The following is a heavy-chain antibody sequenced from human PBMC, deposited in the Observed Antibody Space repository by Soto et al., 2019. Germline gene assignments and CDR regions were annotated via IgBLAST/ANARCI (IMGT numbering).Heavy chain of an antibody. Sequence: QVQLQQWGAGLLKPSETLSLTCAVYGGSFSGYYWTWIRQPPGTGLEWIGEINRSGSTTYTPSLKSRVTISVDTSKTQFSLKRTAGTAADPALYYCARDKIAGLFDYWGQGTLVTVSS. CDR3: ARDKIAGLFDY. D-gene: IGHD2-21*01. V-gene: IGHV4-34*01. CDR1: GGSFSGYY. CDR2: INRSGST. J-gene: IGHJ4*02.